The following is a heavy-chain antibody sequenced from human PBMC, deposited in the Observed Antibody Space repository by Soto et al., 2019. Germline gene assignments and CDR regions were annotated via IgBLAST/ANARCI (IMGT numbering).Heavy chain of an antibody. J-gene: IGHJ4*02. Sequence: PGESLKISCKASGYTFTSYWITWMRQMPGKGLEWMGRIDPSDSSTKYSPSFQGHVTISTDKSITTAHLQWTSLKVSDTAIYYCAATGYTYGYHFDHWGQGTQVTVSS. CDR2: IDPSDSST. CDR3: AATGYTYGYHFDH. V-gene: IGHV5-10-1*01. CDR1: GYTFTSYW. D-gene: IGHD5-18*01.